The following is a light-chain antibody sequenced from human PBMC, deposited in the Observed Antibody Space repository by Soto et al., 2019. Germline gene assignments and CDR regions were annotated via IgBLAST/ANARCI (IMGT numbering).Light chain of an antibody. Sequence: QAVVTQPPSASGTPGQRVTISCSGSSSNIGSNYVYWYQQRPGTAPKLLIYRNNQRPSGVTDRFSGSKSGTSASLAISGLRSEDEDDYYWAAWDDSLSGPVFGGGTKLTVL. CDR1: SSNIGSNY. V-gene: IGLV1-47*01. CDR2: RNN. J-gene: IGLJ3*02. CDR3: AAWDDSLSGPV.